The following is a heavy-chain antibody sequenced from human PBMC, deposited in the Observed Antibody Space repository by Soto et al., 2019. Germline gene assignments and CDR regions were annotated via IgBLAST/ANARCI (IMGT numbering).Heavy chain of an antibody. CDR3: ARNHYDILTGYSYDAFDI. CDR1: GFTFSSYW. CDR2: IKQDGSEK. D-gene: IGHD3-9*01. J-gene: IGHJ3*02. V-gene: IGHV3-7*01. Sequence: GSLRLSCAASGFTFSSYWMSWVRQAPGKGLEWVANIKQDGSEKYYVDSVKGRFTISRDNAKNSLYLQMNSLRAEDTAVYYCARNHYDILTGYSYDAFDIWGQGTMVTVSS.